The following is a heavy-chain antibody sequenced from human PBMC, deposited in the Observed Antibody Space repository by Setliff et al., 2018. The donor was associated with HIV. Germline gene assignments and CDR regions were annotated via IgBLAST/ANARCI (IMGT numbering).Heavy chain of an antibody. Sequence: SETLSLTCTVSGGSISSYYWSWIRQSPGKGLEWLGYIYYSGSTNYSPSLKSRVTISVDISKNQFSLKLTSVTAADTAMYFCARDSPADGGNPGRFQRWGQGTLVTVSS. CDR3: ARDSPADGGNPGRFQR. J-gene: IGHJ1*01. CDR2: IYYSGST. CDR1: GGSISSYY. D-gene: IGHD2-15*01. V-gene: IGHV4-59*12.